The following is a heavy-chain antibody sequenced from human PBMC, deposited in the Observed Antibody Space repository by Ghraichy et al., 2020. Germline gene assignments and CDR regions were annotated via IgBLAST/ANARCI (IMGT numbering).Heavy chain of an antibody. V-gene: IGHV4-34*01. CDR3: ARDQYYGSGTYYNNPYYYGMDV. CDR2: INHSGST. D-gene: IGHD3-10*01. Sequence: SETLSLTCAVYGGSFSGYYWTWIRQSPGKGLEWIGEINHSGSTNYNPSLKSRVTISIDTSKNQFSLRLSSVTAADTAVYYCARDQYYGSGTYYNNPYYYGMDVWGQGTTVTVS. CDR1: GGSFSGYY. J-gene: IGHJ6*02.